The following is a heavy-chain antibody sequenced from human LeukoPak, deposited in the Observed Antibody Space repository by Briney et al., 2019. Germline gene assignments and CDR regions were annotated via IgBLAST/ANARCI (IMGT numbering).Heavy chain of an antibody. CDR3: AKSLSGAYYFDY. J-gene: IGHJ4*02. CDR2: ISYDGSNK. V-gene: IGHV3-30*18. Sequence: GGSLRLSCAASGFTFSSYGMHWVRQAPGKGLEWVAVISYDGSNKYYADSVKGRFTISRDNFKNTLYLQMNSLRAEDTAVYYCAKSLSGAYYFDYWGQGTLVTVSS. CDR1: GFTFSSYG. D-gene: IGHD1-26*01.